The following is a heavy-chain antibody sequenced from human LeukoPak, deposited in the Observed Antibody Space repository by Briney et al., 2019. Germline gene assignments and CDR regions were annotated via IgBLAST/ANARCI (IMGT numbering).Heavy chain of an antibody. J-gene: IGHJ5*02. CDR3: ARVHLPRRRVVTAIPYNWFDP. CDR1: GGSISSSSYY. CDR2: IYYSGST. D-gene: IGHD2-21*02. V-gene: IGHV4-39*07. Sequence: PSETLSLTCTVSGGSISSSSYYWGWIRQPPGKGLEWIGSIYYSGSTYYNPSLKSRVTISVDTSKNQFSLKLSSVTAADTAVYYCARVHLPRRRVVTAIPYNWFDPWGQGTLVTVSS.